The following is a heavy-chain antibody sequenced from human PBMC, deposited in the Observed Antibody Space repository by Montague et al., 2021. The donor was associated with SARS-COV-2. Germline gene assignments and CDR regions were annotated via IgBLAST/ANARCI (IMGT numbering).Heavy chain of an antibody. Sequence: SETLSLTCTVSGGAISGYYWSWIRQPPGKGPEWIGNIYDTGNTNYNPSLKSRVTISEDTSKNQFSLRLTSVTAADTAVYYCARDFRLQLGRTNYYFGLWGRGTLVSVSS. J-gene: IGHJ2*01. V-gene: IGHV4-59*01. CDR1: GGAISGYY. D-gene: IGHD5-18*01. CDR3: ARDFRLQLGRTNYYFGL. CDR2: IYDTGNT.